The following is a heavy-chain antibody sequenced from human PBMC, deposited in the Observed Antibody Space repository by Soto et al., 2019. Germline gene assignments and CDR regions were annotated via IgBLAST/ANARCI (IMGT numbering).Heavy chain of an antibody. D-gene: IGHD1-26*01. J-gene: IGHJ4*02. CDR1: GFSLSTNGVG. CDR3: ARRRDGTYALDY. CDR2: IYWDGDK. V-gene: IGHV2-5*02. Sequence: QITLKESGPTLVKPTQTLTLTCTFSGFSLSTNGVGVGWIRQPPGKALEWLALIYWDGDKRYSPSLRSRLTLTKDTSKNQVVLTMTNMDPVDTAKNSCARRRDGTYALDYWGQGPLVTVAS.